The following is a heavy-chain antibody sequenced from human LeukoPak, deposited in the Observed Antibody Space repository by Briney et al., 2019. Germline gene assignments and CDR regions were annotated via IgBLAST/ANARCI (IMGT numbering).Heavy chain of an antibody. CDR2: IKQDGSEN. V-gene: IGHV3-7*01. CDR1: GFIFSSYW. CDR3: ARRVGCYDY. D-gene: IGHD1-26*01. Sequence: SGGSLRLSCAASGFIFSSYWMSWVRQAPGKGLEWVANIKQDGSENYYVDSVKGRFTISRDNAKNSLYLQMNSLRAEDTAVYYCARRVGCYDYWGQGTLVTVSS. J-gene: IGHJ4*02.